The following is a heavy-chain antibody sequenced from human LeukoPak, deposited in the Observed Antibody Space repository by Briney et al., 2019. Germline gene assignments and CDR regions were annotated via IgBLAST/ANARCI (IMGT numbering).Heavy chain of an antibody. D-gene: IGHD4-23*01. CDR3: ARLHYGGNYGYYYYYMDV. CDR1: GGSIHSLY. J-gene: IGHJ6*03. CDR2: IYYSGRT. Sequence: SVTVSLTCTVSGGSIHSLYWIGMRQPPGKGLEWVVYIYYSGRTNYNPSLKSRVTISVATSKNQFSLKLSSVTAADTAVYYCARLHYGGNYGYYYYYMDVWGKGTTVTISS. V-gene: IGHV4-59*08.